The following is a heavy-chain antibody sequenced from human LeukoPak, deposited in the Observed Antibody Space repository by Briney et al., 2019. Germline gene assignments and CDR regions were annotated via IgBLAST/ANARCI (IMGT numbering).Heavy chain of an antibody. Sequence: SETLSLTCTVSGDSISSNSHYWGWIRQPPGKGLEWIGSIYYSGSTYYNPSLKSRVTISVDTSKNQFSLKLSSVTAADTAVYYCARRGGTGPTYDSWGQGTLVTVSS. J-gene: IGHJ4*02. CDR1: GDSISSNSHY. V-gene: IGHV4-39*01. CDR2: IYYSGST. CDR3: ARRGGTGPTYDS. D-gene: IGHD1-1*01.